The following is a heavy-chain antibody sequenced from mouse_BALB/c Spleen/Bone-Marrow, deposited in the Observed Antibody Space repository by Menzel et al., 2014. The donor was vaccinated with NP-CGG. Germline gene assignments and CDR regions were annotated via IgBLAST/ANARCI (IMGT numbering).Heavy chain of an antibody. CDR2: ISRGGTT. D-gene: IGHD1-1*01. CDR3: ARNYYGTFAC. J-gene: IGHJ3*01. CDR1: GFTFSSYA. V-gene: IGHV5-6-5*01. Sequence: EVMLVESGGGLVKPGGSLKLSCAASGFTFSSYAMSWVRQTPVKRLEWVASISRGGTTYYPDSVKGRFTISRDNARNILYLQMSGLRSEDTAMYYCARNYYGTFACWGQGTLVTVSA.